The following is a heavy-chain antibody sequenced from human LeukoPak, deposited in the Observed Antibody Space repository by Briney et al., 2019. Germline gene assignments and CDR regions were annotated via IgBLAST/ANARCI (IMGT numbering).Heavy chain of an antibody. J-gene: IGHJ6*03. D-gene: IGHD1/OR15-1a*01. Sequence: GGSLRLSCAASGFTFSSYAMHWVRQAPGKGLVWVSRIRTDGTITTYADSVKGRFSISRDNAKNTLYLQVNSLRVEDTAVYYCAREGTGSYMDVWGKGTTVTVSS. CDR1: GFTFSSYA. CDR3: AREGTGSYMDV. V-gene: IGHV3-74*03. CDR2: IRTDGTIT.